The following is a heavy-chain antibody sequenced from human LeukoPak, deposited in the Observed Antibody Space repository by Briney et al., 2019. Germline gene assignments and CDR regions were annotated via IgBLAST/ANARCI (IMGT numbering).Heavy chain of an antibody. CDR3: ARARRYYYGSGSYYYYYMDV. CDR1: GYTFTGYY. Sequence: GASVKVSCKASGYTFTGYYTHWVRQAPGQGLEWMGWINPNSGGTNYAQKFQGRVTMTRDTSISTAYMELSRLRSDDTAVYYCARARRYYYGSGSYYYYYMDVWGKGTTVTVSS. J-gene: IGHJ6*03. D-gene: IGHD3-10*01. V-gene: IGHV1-2*02. CDR2: INPNSGGT.